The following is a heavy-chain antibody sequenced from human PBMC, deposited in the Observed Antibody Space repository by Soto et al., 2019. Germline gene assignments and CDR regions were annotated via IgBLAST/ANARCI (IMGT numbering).Heavy chain of an antibody. Sequence: QVKLVQSGTEVKKPGASLKVSCKASGYSFATSGISWVRQAPGQGLEWMGWISVYNGNTNYDQKLHDRVTMTTDTTTTTAYLELRSLRPDDTAVYYCARAGQYYDSSGYVNWCQGTLVTVSS. D-gene: IGHD3-22*01. V-gene: IGHV1-18*01. CDR3: ARAGQYYDSSGYVN. J-gene: IGHJ4*02. CDR2: ISVYNGNT. CDR1: GYSFATSG.